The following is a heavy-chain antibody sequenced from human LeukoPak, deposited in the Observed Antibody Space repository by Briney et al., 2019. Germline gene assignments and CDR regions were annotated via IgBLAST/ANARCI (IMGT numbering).Heavy chain of an antibody. Sequence: SQTLSLTCTVSGGSISSGSYYWSWIRQPAGKGLEWIGRIYTSGSTNYNPSLKSRVTISVDTSKNQFSLKLSSVTAADTAVYYCARAPFIAAATDYWGQGTLVTVSS. CDR3: ARAPFIAAATDY. J-gene: IGHJ4*02. CDR1: GGSISSGSYY. CDR2: IYTSGST. V-gene: IGHV4-61*02. D-gene: IGHD6-13*01.